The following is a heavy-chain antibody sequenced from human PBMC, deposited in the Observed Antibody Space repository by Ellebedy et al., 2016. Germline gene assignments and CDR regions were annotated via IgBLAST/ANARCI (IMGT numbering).Heavy chain of an antibody. J-gene: IGHJ4*02. Sequence: SETLSLXXTVSGDSINSGTYYWSWIRQPAGKGLEWIGRISTSGNIIYNPSLKSRVTVPVDTSKNYFSLELTSVTAADTAVYYCATLTIPGGSDFWGQGTLVTVSS. CDR2: ISTSGNI. CDR1: GDSINSGTYY. CDR3: ATLTIPGGSDF. V-gene: IGHV4-61*02. D-gene: IGHD2-21*01.